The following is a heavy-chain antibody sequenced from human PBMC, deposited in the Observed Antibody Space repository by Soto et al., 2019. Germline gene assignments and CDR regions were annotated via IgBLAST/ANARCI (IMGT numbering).Heavy chain of an antibody. D-gene: IGHD3-10*01. J-gene: IGHJ3*02. Sequence: PGGSLRLSCAASGFTFSSYEMNWVRQAPGKGLEWVSYISSSGSTIYYADSVKGRFTISRDNAKNSLYLQMNSLRAEDTAVYYCASSLLGRVFFDIWGQGTMVTVSS. CDR3: ASSLLGRVFFDI. CDR1: GFTFSSYE. CDR2: ISSSGSTI. V-gene: IGHV3-48*03.